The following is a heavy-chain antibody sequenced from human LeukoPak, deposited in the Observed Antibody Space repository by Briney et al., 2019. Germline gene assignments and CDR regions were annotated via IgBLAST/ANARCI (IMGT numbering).Heavy chain of an antibody. CDR1: GGSISSYY. CDR2: IYYSGST. V-gene: IGHV4-59*01. J-gene: IGHJ6*03. Sequence: SETLXXTCTVSGGSISSYYWSWIRQPPGKGLEWIGYIYYSGSTNYNPSLKSRVTISVDTSKNQFSLKLSSVTAAGTAVYYCXRXIVGDTARYYYYMDVWGKGTTVTISS. CDR3: XRXIVGDTARYYYYMDV. D-gene: IGHD5-18*01.